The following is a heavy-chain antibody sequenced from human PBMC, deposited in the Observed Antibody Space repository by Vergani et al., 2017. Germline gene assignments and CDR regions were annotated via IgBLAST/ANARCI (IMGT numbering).Heavy chain of an antibody. V-gene: IGHV3-23*01. J-gene: IGHJ4*02. CDR3: ARGYDFWSGYRGFDY. D-gene: IGHD3-3*01. Sequence: EVQLLESGGGLVQPGGSLRLSCAASGFTFSSYAMSWVRPAPGKGLEWVSAISGSGGSTYYADSVKGRFTISRDNSKNTLYLQMNSLRAEDTAVYYCARGYDFWSGYRGFDYWGQGTLVTVSS. CDR1: GFTFSSYA. CDR2: ISGSGGST.